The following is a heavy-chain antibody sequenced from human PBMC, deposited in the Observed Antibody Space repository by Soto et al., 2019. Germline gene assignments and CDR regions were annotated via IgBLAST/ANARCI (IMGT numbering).Heavy chain of an antibody. J-gene: IGHJ6*02. D-gene: IGHD6-6*01. CDR2: TYYRSKWYN. CDR1: GDSVSSNSAA. V-gene: IGHV6-1*01. CDR3: ARDSRRIAAHHYYYYYGMDV. Sequence: QVQLQQSGPGLVKPSQTLSLTCAISGDSVSSNSAAWNWIRQSPSRGLEWLGRTYYRSKWYNDYAVSVKSRITINPDTSKNQFSLQLNSVTPEDTAVYYCARDSRRIAAHHYYYYYGMDVWGQGTTVTVSS.